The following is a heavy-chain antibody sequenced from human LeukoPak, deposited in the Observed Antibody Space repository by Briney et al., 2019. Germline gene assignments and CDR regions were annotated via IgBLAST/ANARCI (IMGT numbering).Heavy chain of an antibody. J-gene: IGHJ4*02. V-gene: IGHV3-74*01. CDR1: GFTFSSYW. CDR2: INSDGSST. D-gene: IGHD3-10*01. CDR3: AKATLVYPGSDRNYYFDY. Sequence: SGGSLRLSCAASGFTFSSYWVHWVRQAPGKGLVWVSRINSDGSSTSYADSVKGRYTISRDNAKNTLYLQMNSLRAEDTAVYYCAKATLVYPGSDRNYYFDYWGQGTLVTVSS.